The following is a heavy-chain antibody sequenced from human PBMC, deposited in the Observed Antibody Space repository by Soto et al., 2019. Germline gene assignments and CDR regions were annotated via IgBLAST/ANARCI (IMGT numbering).Heavy chain of an antibody. J-gene: IGHJ4*02. D-gene: IGHD5-12*01. CDR3: VRVVAIPGYPDH. V-gene: IGHV1-69*12. CDR2: IVPIVGTT. Sequence: QVQLVQSGAEVRQPASSVKVSCKTSGGTFSSYAISWVRQAPGQGLEWMGGIVPIVGTTTYVQKFQGRVTITADEATSTAYMQLSRLRSDDTAVYYCVRVVAIPGYPDHWGQGTLVTVSS. CDR1: GGTFSSYA.